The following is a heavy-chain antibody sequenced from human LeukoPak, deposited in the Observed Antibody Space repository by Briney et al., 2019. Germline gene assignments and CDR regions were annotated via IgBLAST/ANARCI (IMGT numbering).Heavy chain of an antibody. CDR3: ARESTEVTPGY. CDR2: IKQDGSEK. J-gene: IGHJ4*02. V-gene: IGHV3-7*01. Sequence: GGSLRLSCAASGFPFSSYWMTWARKAPGKGLEWVANIKQDGSEKNYVDAVKGRFTISRDNAKNTLFLQMNSLRGDDTAVYYCARESTEVTPGYWGQGTLVTVSS. D-gene: IGHD4-23*01. CDR1: GFPFSSYW.